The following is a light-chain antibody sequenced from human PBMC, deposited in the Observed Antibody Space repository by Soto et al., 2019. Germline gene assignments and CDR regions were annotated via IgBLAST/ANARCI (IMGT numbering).Light chain of an antibody. J-gene: IGKJ4*01. V-gene: IGKV3-15*01. CDR2: AAT. CDR1: ESINNN. Sequence: EIVMTQSPAPLSVSPGEVATPSCTASESINNNLAWYQQKPGQAPRLLIYAATTRATGFPARFSGSGSGTEFTLTISSLQSEDFAVYYCQQHHKWPLTFGGGTKVDIK. CDR3: QQHHKWPLT.